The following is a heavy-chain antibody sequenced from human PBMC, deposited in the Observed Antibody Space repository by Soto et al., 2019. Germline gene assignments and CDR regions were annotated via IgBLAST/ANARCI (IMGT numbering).Heavy chain of an antibody. V-gene: IGHV3-23*01. D-gene: IGHD3-10*01. CDR1: GVSVNNYG. J-gene: IGHJ3*02. CDR2: ISTGGSTP. Sequence: GGSLRLSCAASGVSVNNYGINWVRQSPGKGLEWVSVISTGGSTPYYADSVKGRFTISRDNSKNTLYLQMSSLRAEDTVVYYCAKGKSYVAKDAPDIWGHGTMVTVSS. CDR3: AKGKSYVAKDAPDI.